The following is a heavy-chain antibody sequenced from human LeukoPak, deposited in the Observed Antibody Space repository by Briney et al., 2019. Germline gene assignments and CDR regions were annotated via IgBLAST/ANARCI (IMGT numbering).Heavy chain of an antibody. CDR1: GGSLNSHY. D-gene: IGHD2-2*01. CDR3: ARFSSGCSTASCYLTY. Sequence: SETLSLTCTVSGGSLNSHYGSWIRQPPREGLELMGHIFYTGTTFYNPSLNSRVTISLDTSRNQISLRLTSVTAADSAVYYCARFSSGCSTASCYLTYWGQGTLVTVSS. J-gene: IGHJ4*02. V-gene: IGHV4-59*11. CDR2: IFYTGTT.